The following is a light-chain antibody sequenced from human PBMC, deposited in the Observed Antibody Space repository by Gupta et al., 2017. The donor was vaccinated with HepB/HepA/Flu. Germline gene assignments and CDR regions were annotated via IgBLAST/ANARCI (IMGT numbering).Light chain of an antibody. Sequence: DIQMTQSPSFVSASVGDRVTITCRASQHIGKWLTWYQQKPGKAPKLLMFATSNVQSGVPSRFSGSGSGTDFTLTISSLQPEDFATYYCQQAGDFPLTFGGGTKVAIK. J-gene: IGKJ4*01. V-gene: IGKV1D-12*01. CDR3: QQAGDFPLT. CDR2: ATS. CDR1: QHIGKW.